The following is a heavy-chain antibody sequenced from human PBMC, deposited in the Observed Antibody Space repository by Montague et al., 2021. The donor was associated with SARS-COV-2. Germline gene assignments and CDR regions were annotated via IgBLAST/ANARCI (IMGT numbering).Heavy chain of an antibody. J-gene: IGHJ5*02. CDR1: GFTFSSYA. CDR2: ISYDGSYK. CDR3: ARDRRYYDSSVYPGVAYNWFDP. Sequence: SLRLSCAASGFTFSSYAMHWVRQAPGKGLEWVAVISYDGSYKYYADSVKGRFTISRDNSKNTLYLQMISLRAEDTAVYYCARDRRYYDSSVYPGVAYNWFDPWGQGTLVTVSS. V-gene: IGHV3-30-3*01. D-gene: IGHD3-22*01.